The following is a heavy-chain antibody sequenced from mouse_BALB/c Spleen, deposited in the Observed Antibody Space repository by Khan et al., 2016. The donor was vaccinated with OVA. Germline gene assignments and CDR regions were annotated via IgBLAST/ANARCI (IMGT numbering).Heavy chain of an antibody. CDR1: GFSLSGYN. Sequence: QVQLKESGPGLVAPSQSLSITCTVSGFSLSGYNIHWVRQPPGKGLEWLGMIWGGGGTDYNSTLKIRLSISKDNSKSQVFLKMNLLQTDDTAMYFCARAYYRYDGDYAMDYWGQGTSVTVSS. D-gene: IGHD2-14*01. V-gene: IGHV2-6-4*01. CDR2: IWGGGGT. J-gene: IGHJ4*01. CDR3: ARAYYRYDGDYAMDY.